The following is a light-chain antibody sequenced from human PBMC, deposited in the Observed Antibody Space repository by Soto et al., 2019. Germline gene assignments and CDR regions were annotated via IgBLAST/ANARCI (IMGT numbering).Light chain of an antibody. CDR3: AAWDDSLSGGGV. Sequence: QTVVTQPPSASGTPGQRVTISCSGSSSNIGSNYVYWYQQLPGTAPKLLIYRNNQRPSGVPDRFSGSKSGTSASLAISGLRSEDEADYYCAAWDDSLSGGGVFGGGTKVTVL. CDR1: SSNIGSNY. CDR2: RNN. J-gene: IGLJ2*01. V-gene: IGLV1-47*01.